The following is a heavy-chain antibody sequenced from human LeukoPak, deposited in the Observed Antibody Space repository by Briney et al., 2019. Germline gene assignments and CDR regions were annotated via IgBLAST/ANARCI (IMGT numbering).Heavy chain of an antibody. V-gene: IGHV4-34*01. CDR3: ARAKYSSSGFNLDY. CDR1: GGSFSGYY. J-gene: IGHJ4*02. Sequence: KPSETLSLTCAVYGGSFSGYYWSWIRQPPGKGLEWIGEINHSGSTNYNPSLKSRVTISVDTSKNQFSLKLSSVTAADTAVYYCARAKYSSSGFNLDYWGQGTLVTVSS. CDR2: INHSGST. D-gene: IGHD6-6*01.